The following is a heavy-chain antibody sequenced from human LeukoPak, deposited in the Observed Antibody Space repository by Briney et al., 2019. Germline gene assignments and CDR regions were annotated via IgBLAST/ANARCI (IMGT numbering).Heavy chain of an antibody. CDR2: IYYSGST. V-gene: IGHV4-61*01. CDR3: ARGGKYYDILTGYYGMDV. CDR1: GGSVSSGSYY. D-gene: IGHD3-9*01. Sequence: SETLSLTCTVSGGSVSSGSYYRSWIRQPPGKGLEWIGYIYYSGSTNYNPSLKSRVTISVDTSKNQFSLKLSSVTAADTAVYYCARGGKYYDILTGYYGMDVWGKGTTVTVSS. J-gene: IGHJ6*04.